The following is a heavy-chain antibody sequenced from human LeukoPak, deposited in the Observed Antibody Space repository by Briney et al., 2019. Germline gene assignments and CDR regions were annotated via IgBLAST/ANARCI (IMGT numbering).Heavy chain of an antibody. CDR3: TTGRSDILTGYPY. Sequence: GGSLRLSCAASDFTFSNAWMNWVRQAPGKGLGWVGRIKSKTDGGTTDYAAPVKGRFTISRDDSKSTLYLQMNSLKTEDTAVYYCTTGRSDILTGYPYWGQGTLVTVSS. D-gene: IGHD3-9*01. CDR2: IKSKTDGGTT. J-gene: IGHJ4*02. CDR1: DFTFSNAW. V-gene: IGHV3-15*07.